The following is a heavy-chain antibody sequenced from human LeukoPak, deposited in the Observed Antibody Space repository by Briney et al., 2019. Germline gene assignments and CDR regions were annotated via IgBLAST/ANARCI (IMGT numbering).Heavy chain of an antibody. V-gene: IGHV4-38-2*02. CDR1: GYSISSGYY. J-gene: IGHJ4*02. CDR2: IYHSGST. Sequence: SETLSLTCTVSGYSISSGYYWGWIWQPPGKGLEWIGSIYHSGSTYYNPSLKSRVTISVDTSKNQSSLKLSSVTAADTAVYYCARGKVLGSGSYQYYFDYWGQGTLVTVSS. D-gene: IGHD3-10*01. CDR3: ARGKVLGSGSYQYYFDY.